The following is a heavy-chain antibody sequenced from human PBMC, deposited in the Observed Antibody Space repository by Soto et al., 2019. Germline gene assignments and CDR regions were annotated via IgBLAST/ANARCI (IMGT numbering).Heavy chain of an antibody. J-gene: IGHJ6*02. V-gene: IGHV3-21*01. CDR2: IRGFSPYT. CDR3: ARDRGYDAHDYYYNAMDV. Sequence: LRLSCVASGFTFRTYTMNWVRQAPGKGLEWVSGIRGFSPYTFYAESVKGRFTISRDNAKDSLYLQMNSLGVEDTAVYYCARDRGYDAHDYYYNAMDVWGQGTTVTVSS. D-gene: IGHD2-15*01. CDR1: GFTFRTYT.